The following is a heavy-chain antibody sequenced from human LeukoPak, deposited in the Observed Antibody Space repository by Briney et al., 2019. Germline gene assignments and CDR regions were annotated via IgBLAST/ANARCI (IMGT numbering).Heavy chain of an antibody. CDR2: IYYSGST. J-gene: IGHJ4*02. Sequence: PSETLSLTCTVSGGSISSSSYYWGWIRQPLGKGLEWIGSIYYSGSTYYNPSLKSRVTISVDTSKNQFSLKLSSVTAADTAVYYCARQSGYDQLFDYWGQGTLVTVSS. CDR1: GGSISSSSYY. V-gene: IGHV4-39*01. D-gene: IGHD5-12*01. CDR3: ARQSGYDQLFDY.